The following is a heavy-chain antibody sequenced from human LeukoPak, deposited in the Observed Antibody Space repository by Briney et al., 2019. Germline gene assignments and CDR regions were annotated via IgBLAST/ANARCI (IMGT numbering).Heavy chain of an antibody. CDR2: LYRSDSA. CDR3: ARQHDSYYYYFIDV. V-gene: IGHV4-38-2*01. J-gene: IGHJ6*03. Sequence: SETLSLTCAVSGFSISNGYYWVWIRQPPGRGLEWIGSLYRSDSAYYNTSLRSRVSMSVDTSKNQFSLTLSFVTAADTAVYYCARQHDSYYYYFIDVWGSGTTVTVSS. CDR1: GFSISNGYY.